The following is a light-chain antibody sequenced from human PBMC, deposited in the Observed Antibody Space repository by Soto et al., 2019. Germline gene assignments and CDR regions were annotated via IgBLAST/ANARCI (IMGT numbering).Light chain of an antibody. J-gene: IGLJ1*01. CDR2: EFN. CDR3: CSYAGTVAYV. CDR1: GSDVGAYNL. V-gene: IGLV2-23*02. Sequence: QSVLTQPASVSGSPGQSITISCAGTGSDVGAYNLVSWYQQHPGKAPKLFFCEFNTRPSGFSNRFSGSKSGDTASLTIFGLQAEDEADYFCCSYAGTVAYVFGTGTKVTVL.